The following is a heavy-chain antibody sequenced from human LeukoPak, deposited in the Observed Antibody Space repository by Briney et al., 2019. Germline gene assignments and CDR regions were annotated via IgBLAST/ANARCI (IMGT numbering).Heavy chain of an antibody. D-gene: IGHD5-18*01. Sequence: PGGSLRLSCAASGFTFSNYWMHWVRQAPGKGLVWVSRINSDGRSTNYADSVKGRFTISRDNAKNSLYLHMNSLRAEDTAVYYCARAKAAMVSYYYYYYMDVWGKGTTVTVSS. V-gene: IGHV3-74*01. CDR2: INSDGRST. CDR1: GFTFSNYW. CDR3: ARAKAAMVSYYYYYYMDV. J-gene: IGHJ6*03.